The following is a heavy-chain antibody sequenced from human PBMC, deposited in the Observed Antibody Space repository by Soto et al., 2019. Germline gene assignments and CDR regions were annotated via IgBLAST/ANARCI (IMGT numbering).Heavy chain of an antibody. CDR1: GFTFSSYS. J-gene: IGHJ4*02. V-gene: IGHV3-21*01. D-gene: IGHD6-13*01. Sequence: EVQLVESGGGLVKPGGSLRLSCAASGFTFSSYSMNWVRQAPGKGLEWVSSISSSSSYIYYADSVKGRFTISRDNAKNPLYLQMNSLRAEDTAVYYCAREAISSSWLGGYYFDYWGQGTLVTVSS. CDR3: AREAISSSWLGGYYFDY. CDR2: ISSSSSYI.